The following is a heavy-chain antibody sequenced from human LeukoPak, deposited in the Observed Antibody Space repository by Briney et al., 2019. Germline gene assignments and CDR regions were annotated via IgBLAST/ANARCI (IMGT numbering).Heavy chain of an antibody. J-gene: IGHJ6*03. CDR2: INHSGST. CDR1: GGSFSGYY. V-gene: IGHV4-34*01. Sequence: SETLSLTCAVYGGSFSGYYWSWIRQPPGKGLEWIGEINHSGSTNYNPSLKSRVTISVDTSKNQFSLKLSSVTAADTAVYYCARDLGYYYGSGSPMDVWGKGTTVTVSS. D-gene: IGHD3-10*01. CDR3: ARDLGYYYGSGSPMDV.